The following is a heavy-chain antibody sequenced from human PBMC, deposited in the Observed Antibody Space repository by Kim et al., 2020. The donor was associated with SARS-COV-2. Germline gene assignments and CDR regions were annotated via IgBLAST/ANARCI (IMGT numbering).Heavy chain of an antibody. V-gene: IGHV4-39*02. CDR2: IYYSGST. Sequence: SETLSLTCTVSGGSISSSSYYWGWIRQPPGKGLEWIGSIYYSGSTYYNPSLKSRVTISVDTSKNQFSLKLSSVTAADTAVYYCARESGVAAAAEDYWGQGTLVTVSS. CDR3: ARESGVAAAAEDY. CDR1: GGSISSSSYY. J-gene: IGHJ4*02. D-gene: IGHD6-13*01.